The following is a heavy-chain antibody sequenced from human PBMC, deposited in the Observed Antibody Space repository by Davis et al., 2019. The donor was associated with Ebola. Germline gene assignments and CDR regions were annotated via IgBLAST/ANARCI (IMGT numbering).Heavy chain of an antibody. CDR3: EKEGGYNYYYYYGMVV. CDR2: IRGSGGST. D-gene: IGHD5-12*01. Sequence: PGGSLRLSCAASGFTFSSYAMSWVRQAPGKGLEWVSAIRGSGGSTYYADSVKGRFTIARDNSKNTLYLQMNSLRAEDTAVYYCEKEGGYNYYYYYGMVVWGQGTTVTVSS. J-gene: IGHJ6*02. V-gene: IGHV3-23*01. CDR1: GFTFSSYA.